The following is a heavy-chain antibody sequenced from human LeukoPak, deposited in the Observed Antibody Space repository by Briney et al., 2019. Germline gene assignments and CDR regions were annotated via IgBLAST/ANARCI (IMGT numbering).Heavy chain of an antibody. V-gene: IGHV3-33*01. J-gene: IGHJ4*02. CDR2: IWQDGSNK. D-gene: IGHD1-26*01. CDR1: GFSFNDYG. CDR3: VVGATTGHYVDY. Sequence: PGKSLRLSCAASGFSFNDYGMHWVRQAPGKGLEWVAVIWQDGSNKRYADSVKGRFTISRDKSKNTLYLQMNSLRAEDAAVYYCVVGATTGHYVDYWGRGTLVTVSS.